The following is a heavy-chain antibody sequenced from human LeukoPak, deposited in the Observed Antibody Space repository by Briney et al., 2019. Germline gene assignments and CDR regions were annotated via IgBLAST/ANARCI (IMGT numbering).Heavy chain of an antibody. CDR1: GFTFSIYT. V-gene: IGHV3-21*01. CDR3: ARGDGRGSYKDYYFDY. D-gene: IGHD1-26*01. J-gene: IGHJ4*02. Sequence: GGSLRLSCAASGFTFSIYTINWVRQAPGKGLEWVSSISSSSGYIYYADSVKGRLTISRDNAKNSLYLQMNSLRAEDTAVYYCARGDGRGSYKDYYFDYWGQGTLVTVSS. CDR2: ISSSSGYI.